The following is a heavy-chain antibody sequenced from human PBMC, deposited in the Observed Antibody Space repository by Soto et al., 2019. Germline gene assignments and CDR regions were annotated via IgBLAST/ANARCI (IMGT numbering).Heavy chain of an antibody. J-gene: IGHJ4*02. CDR2: IYYSGNT. CDR3: TRGYSDAGVFDY. Sequence: PSETLSLTCTVSGDSISNSYWSWIRQPPGKGLEWIGYIYYSGNTNYNPSLKSRVTISVDTSKTHFSLRLSSVSAADTAVYYCTRGYSDAGVFDYWGQGTLVTVSS. D-gene: IGHD3-22*01. CDR1: GDSISNSY. V-gene: IGHV4-59*01.